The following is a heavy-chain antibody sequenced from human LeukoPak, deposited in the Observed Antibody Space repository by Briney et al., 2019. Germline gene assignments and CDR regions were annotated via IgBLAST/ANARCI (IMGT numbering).Heavy chain of an antibody. CDR3: AMTLGYCSSTSCVRGPPYAFDI. CDR1: GGPFSGYY. V-gene: IGHV4-34*01. J-gene: IGHJ3*02. Sequence: PETLSLTCAVYGGPFSGYYWSWIRQPPGKGLEWIGEINHSGSTNYNPSLKSRVTISVDTSKNQFSLKLSSVTAADTAVYYCAMTLGYCSSTSCVRGPPYAFDIWGQGTMVTVSS. D-gene: IGHD2-2*03. CDR2: INHSGST.